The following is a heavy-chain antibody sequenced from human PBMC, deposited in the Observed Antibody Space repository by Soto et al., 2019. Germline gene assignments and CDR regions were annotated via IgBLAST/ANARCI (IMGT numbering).Heavy chain of an antibody. V-gene: IGHV4-30-2*01. D-gene: IGHD4-4*01. CDR2: IYHSGST. CDR3: ARGGGVTTTGDDY. CDR1: GGSINTATHS. J-gene: IGHJ4*02. Sequence: QLQLQESGSGLVKPTQTLSLTCAVSGGSINTATHSWSWIRQPPGKGLEWIGYIYHSGSTYYNPSVKSRVTISIDKPTTQFSLRLSSVTAADTAVYYCARGGGVTTTGDDYWGQGILVTVSS.